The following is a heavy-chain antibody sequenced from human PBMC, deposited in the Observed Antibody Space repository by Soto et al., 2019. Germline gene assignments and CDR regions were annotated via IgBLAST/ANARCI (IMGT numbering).Heavy chain of an antibody. D-gene: IGHD4-17*01. Sequence: QVQLVESGGGVVQPGRSLRLSCAASGFTFSSYGMHWDRQAPGKGLEWVAVISYDGSNKYYADSVKGRFTISRDNSKNTLYLQMNSLRAEDTAVYYCAKDYGDYDLIDYWGQGTLVTVSS. CDR2: ISYDGSNK. J-gene: IGHJ4*02. V-gene: IGHV3-30*18. CDR1: GFTFSSYG. CDR3: AKDYGDYDLIDY.